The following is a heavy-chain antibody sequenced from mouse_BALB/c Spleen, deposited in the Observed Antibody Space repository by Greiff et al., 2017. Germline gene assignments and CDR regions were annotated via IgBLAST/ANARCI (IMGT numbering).Heavy chain of an antibody. V-gene: IGHV5-9*03. D-gene: IGHD2-10*01. CDR2: ISSGGGNT. Sequence: EVKLVESGGGLVKPGGSLKLSCAASGFTFSSYTMSWVRQTPEKRLEWVATISSGGGNTYYPDSVKGRFTISRDNAKNNLYLQMSSLRSEDTALYYCARSSYYGNYDAMDYWGQGTSVTVSS. CDR1: GFTFSSYT. CDR3: ARSSYYGNYDAMDY. J-gene: IGHJ4*01.